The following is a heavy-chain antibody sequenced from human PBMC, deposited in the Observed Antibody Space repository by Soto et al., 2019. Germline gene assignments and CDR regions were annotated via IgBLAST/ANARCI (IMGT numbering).Heavy chain of an antibody. V-gene: IGHV1-69*13. CDR1: GGTFSSYA. D-gene: IGHD2-15*01. CDR3: TKLLGYCSGGSCYDGLYYYGMDV. J-gene: IGHJ6*02. Sequence: GASVKVSCKASGGTFSSYAISWVRQAPGQGLEWMGGIIPIFGTANYAQKFQGRVTITADESTSTAYMELSSLRSEDTAVYYCTKLLGYCSGGSCYDGLYYYGMDVWGQGTTVTVSS. CDR2: IIPIFGTA.